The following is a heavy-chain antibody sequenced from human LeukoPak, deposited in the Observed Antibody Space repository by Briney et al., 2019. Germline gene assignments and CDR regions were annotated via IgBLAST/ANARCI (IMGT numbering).Heavy chain of an antibody. CDR2: ISGSDGYT. J-gene: IGHJ6*03. D-gene: IGHD3-16*01. CDR3: AKAVGGMIYYYMDV. V-gene: IGHV3-23*01. CDR1: GFTFSSYA. Sequence: PGGSLRLSCGASGFTFSSYAMSWVRQAPGKGLEWVSGISGSDGYTYYADSVKGRFTISRDNSKNTLYLQMNSLRAEDTAVYYCAKAVGGMIYYYMDVWGKGTTVTVSS.